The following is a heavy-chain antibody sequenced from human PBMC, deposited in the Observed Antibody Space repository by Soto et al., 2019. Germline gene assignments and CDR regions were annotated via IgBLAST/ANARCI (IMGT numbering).Heavy chain of an antibody. D-gene: IGHD2-8*01. J-gene: IGHJ4*02. CDR2: ISSGSSHI. CDR1: GSSFNSYS. V-gene: IGHV3-21*01. CDR3: ARVGAIQAWSDY. Sequence: PVGSLRLSCAASGSSFNSYSMNWVRQAPGKGLEWVASISSGSSHIYYADSVKARFTISRDNAKNSLYLQIDSLRAEDTAVYYCARVGAIQAWSDYWGQGTLVTVSS.